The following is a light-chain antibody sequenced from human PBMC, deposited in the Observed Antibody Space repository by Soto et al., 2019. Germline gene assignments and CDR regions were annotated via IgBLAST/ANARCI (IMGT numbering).Light chain of an antibody. CDR1: QGISNY. Sequence: DIQMTQSPSSLSASVGDRVTITCRASQGISNYLALYQQKPGKVPNLLIYAASTLQSGVPSRFSGTGSGTDFTLTISSLQPEDVATYYCQTYKSAPFTFGPGTKVDIK. J-gene: IGKJ3*01. V-gene: IGKV1-27*01. CDR2: AAS. CDR3: QTYKSAPFT.